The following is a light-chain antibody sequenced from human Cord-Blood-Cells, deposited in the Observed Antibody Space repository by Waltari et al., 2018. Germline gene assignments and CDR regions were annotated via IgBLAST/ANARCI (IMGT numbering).Light chain of an antibody. V-gene: IGLV2-14*01. CDR1: SSAVGGYNY. Sequence: QSALTQPASVSGSPGQSITISCTGTSSAVGGYNYVSWYQQHPGKAPKLMIYDVSNRPSGVSNRVSGSKSGNTASLTISGLQAEDEADYYCSSYTSSSTLEFGGGTKLTVL. J-gene: IGLJ3*02. CDR2: DVS. CDR3: SSYTSSSTLE.